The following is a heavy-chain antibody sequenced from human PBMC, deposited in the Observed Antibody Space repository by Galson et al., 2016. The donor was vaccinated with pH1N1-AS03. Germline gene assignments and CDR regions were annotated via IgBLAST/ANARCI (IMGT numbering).Heavy chain of an antibody. CDR2: VSFDGSNE. CDR3: AKAHQQKSAGPGSDAFDI. V-gene: IGHV3-30*18. Sequence: SLRLSCAASGFSFRNYGMHWVRQAPGKGLEWVAGVSFDGSNEYYADSVKGRFTSSRDKSKNYLQMNSLRVEDTAVYYCAKAHQQKSAGPGSDAFDIWGQGAVVTVSS. D-gene: IGHD2-15*01. J-gene: IGHJ3*02. CDR1: GFSFRNYG.